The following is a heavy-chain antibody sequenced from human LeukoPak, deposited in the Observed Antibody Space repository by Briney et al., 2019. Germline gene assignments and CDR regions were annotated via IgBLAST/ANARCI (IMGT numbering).Heavy chain of an antibody. CDR2: MSSSSVTI. CDR3: ATSGGPYCGGHCKFDY. Sequence: PGGSLRLSCAASGFTYSTHSMNWVRQAPGKGLEWVSYMSSSSVTIYYADSVKGRFTISRDNAKNSLYLQMNSLRAEDKAVYYCATSGGPYCGGHCKFDYWGQGTLVTVSS. D-gene: IGHD2-21*01. CDR1: GFTYSTHS. V-gene: IGHV3-48*01. J-gene: IGHJ4*02.